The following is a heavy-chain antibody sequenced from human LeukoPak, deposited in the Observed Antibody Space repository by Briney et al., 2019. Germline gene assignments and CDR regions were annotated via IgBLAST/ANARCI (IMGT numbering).Heavy chain of an antibody. Sequence: AGGSLRLSCAASGFTFSNAWMSWVRQAPGKGLEWVGSIKSKTDGGTTDYAAPVKGRFTISRDDSKNTLYLQMNSLKTEDTAVYYCTTVLWFGELAHVKSQVSLYFDYWGQGTLVTVSS. J-gene: IGHJ4*02. CDR2: IKSKTDGGTT. CDR1: GFTFSNAW. CDR3: TTVLWFGELAHVKSQVSLYFDY. V-gene: IGHV3-15*01. D-gene: IGHD3-10*01.